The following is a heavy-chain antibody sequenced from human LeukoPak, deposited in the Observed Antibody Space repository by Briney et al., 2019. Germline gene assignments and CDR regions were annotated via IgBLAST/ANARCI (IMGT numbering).Heavy chain of an antibody. Sequence: GGSLRLSCAASGFTFSSYWMSWVRQAPGKGLEWVANINQDGSEKYYVDSVKGRFTISRDNSKNTLYLQMNSLRADDTAVYYCANWGRFDPWGQGTLVTVSS. D-gene: IGHD3-16*01. V-gene: IGHV3-7*01. CDR3: ANWGRFDP. CDR2: INQDGSEK. J-gene: IGHJ5*02. CDR1: GFTFSSYW.